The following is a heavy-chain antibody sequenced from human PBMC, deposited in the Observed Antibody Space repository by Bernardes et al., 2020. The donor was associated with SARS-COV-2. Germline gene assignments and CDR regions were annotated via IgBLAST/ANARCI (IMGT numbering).Heavy chain of an antibody. J-gene: IGHJ3*02. V-gene: IGHV1-2*02. CDR2: INPNGGDR. CDR1: GYTFTGYH. CDR3: AKGADAFDI. Sequence: ASVKVFCKASGYTFTGYHLLWVRHAPGQGLVWMGWINPNGGDRTYAQKFHDRVTMTRDTSVSTAYMELTRLTSDDTAVYFCAKGADAFDIWGQGTMVTVSS.